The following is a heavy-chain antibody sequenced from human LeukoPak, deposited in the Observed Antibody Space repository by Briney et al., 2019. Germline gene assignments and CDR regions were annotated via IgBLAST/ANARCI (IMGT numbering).Heavy chain of an antibody. D-gene: IGHD2-15*01. CDR2: VRSKDNGYAT. V-gene: IGHV3-73*01. CDR1: GFTFSGSA. CDR3: SRTSDVAWYFDL. Sequence: GGSLGLSCAASGFTFSGSAMHWVRQASGKGLEWVARVRSKDNGYATSYSASVRGRFTISRDDSKNMAYLQMDSLKTEDTAVYFCSRTSDVAWYFDLWGRGTLVTVSS. J-gene: IGHJ2*01.